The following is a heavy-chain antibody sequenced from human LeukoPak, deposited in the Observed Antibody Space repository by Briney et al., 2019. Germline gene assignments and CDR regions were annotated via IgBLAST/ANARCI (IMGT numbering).Heavy chain of an antibody. Sequence: PSETLSLTCTLSLGSLSGSYWNWIRQPPGEGLEWSGYTYYSVSSSYNPSLKNRATISVDKSRSQFSLKINSVTAADTAVYFCAREPSAEDFGGFDYWGQGTLVTVSS. D-gene: IGHD2-15*01. CDR2: TYYSVSS. V-gene: IGHV4-59*01. CDR3: AREPSAEDFGGFDY. CDR1: LGSLSGSY. J-gene: IGHJ4*02.